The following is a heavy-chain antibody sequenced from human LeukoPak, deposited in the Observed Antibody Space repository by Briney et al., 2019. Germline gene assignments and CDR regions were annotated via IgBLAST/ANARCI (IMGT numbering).Heavy chain of an antibody. CDR2: IYYSGST. Sequence: PSETLSLTCTVSVGSISSYYWSWIRQPPGKGLEWIGYIYYSGSTNYNPSLKSRVTISVDTSKNQFSLKLSSVTAADTAVYYCARGNSGYSSLYYFDYWGQGTLVTVSS. CDR1: VGSISSYY. CDR3: ARGNSGYSSLYYFDY. V-gene: IGHV4-59*01. J-gene: IGHJ4*02. D-gene: IGHD5-18*01.